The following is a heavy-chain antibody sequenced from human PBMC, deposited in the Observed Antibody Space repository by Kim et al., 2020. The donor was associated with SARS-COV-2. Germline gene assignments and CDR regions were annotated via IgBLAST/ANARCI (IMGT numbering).Heavy chain of an antibody. V-gene: IGHV4-34*01. Sequence: SETLSLTCAVYGGSFSGYYWSWIRQPPGKGLEWIGEINHSGSTNYNPSLKSRVTISVDTSKNQFSLKLSSVTAADTAVYYCARGLQRITIGYWGQGTLVT. J-gene: IGHJ4*02. CDR3: ARGLQRITIGY. D-gene: IGHD3-10*01. CDR1: GGSFSGYY. CDR2: INHSGST.